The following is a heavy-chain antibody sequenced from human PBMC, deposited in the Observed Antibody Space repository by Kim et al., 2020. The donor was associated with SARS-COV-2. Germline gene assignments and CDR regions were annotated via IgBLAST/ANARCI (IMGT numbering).Heavy chain of an antibody. D-gene: IGHD3-22*01. CDR1: GGSISSSSYY. CDR3: ARLYFSTYYYDSSGYQGGQYFDY. J-gene: IGHJ4*02. Sequence: SETLSLTCTVSGGSISSSSYYWGWIRQPPGKGLEWIGSIYYSGSTYYNPSLKSRVTISVDTSKNQFSLKLSSVTAADTAVYYCARLYFSTYYYDSSGYQGGQYFDYWGQGTLVTVSS. V-gene: IGHV4-39*01. CDR2: IYYSGST.